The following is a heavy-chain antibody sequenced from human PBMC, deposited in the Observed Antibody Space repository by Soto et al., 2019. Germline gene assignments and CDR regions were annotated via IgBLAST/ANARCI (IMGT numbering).Heavy chain of an antibody. CDR3: ARGQGAAAGPDY. V-gene: IGHV4-59*01. Sequence: SETLSLTCTVSGGSISSYYWSWIRQPPGKRLEWIGYIFYSGSTTYNPSLKSRVTISVDTSENQFSLKLSSVTAADTAVYYCARGQGAAAGPDYWGQGTLVTVSS. J-gene: IGHJ4*02. CDR2: IFYSGST. CDR1: GGSISSYY. D-gene: IGHD6-13*01.